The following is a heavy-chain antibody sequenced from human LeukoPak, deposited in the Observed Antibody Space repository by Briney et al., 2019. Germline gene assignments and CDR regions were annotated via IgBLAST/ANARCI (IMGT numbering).Heavy chain of an antibody. D-gene: IGHD3-10*01. V-gene: IGHV3-30*02. CDR1: GFTFSSYG. J-gene: IGHJ4*02. CDR2: IRYDGSNK. Sequence: GGSLRLSCAASGFTFSSYGMHWVRQAPGKGLEWVAFIRYDGSNKYYADSVKGRFTISRDNSKNTLYLQMNSLRAEDTAVYYCARAPVWFGEWFFDYWGQGTLVTVSS. CDR3: ARAPVWFGEWFFDY.